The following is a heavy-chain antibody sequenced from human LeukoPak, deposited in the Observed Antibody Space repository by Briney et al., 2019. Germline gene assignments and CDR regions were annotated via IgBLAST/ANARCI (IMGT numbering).Heavy chain of an antibody. CDR2: IYYSGST. V-gene: IGHV4-59*01. D-gene: IGHD2-2*01. CDR3: ARVPRVVVPAAMSWYFDL. Sequence: PSETLSLTCTVSGGSISSYYWSWIRQLPGKGLEWIGYIYYSGSTNYNPSLKSRVTISVDTSKNQFSLKLSSVTAADTAVYYCARVPRVVVPAAMSWYFDLWGRGTLVTVSS. J-gene: IGHJ2*01. CDR1: GGSISSYY.